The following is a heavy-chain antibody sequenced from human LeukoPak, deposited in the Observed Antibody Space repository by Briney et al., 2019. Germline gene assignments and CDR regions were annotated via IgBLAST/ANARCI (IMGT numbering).Heavy chain of an antibody. CDR1: GFAFSDYW. CDR3: ARDSSPRYSGYDWVF. J-gene: IGHJ4*02. CDR2: INQNGSQT. Sequence: GGSLRLSCTASGFAFSDYWMSWVRQAPGKGLEWLANINQNGSQTSYVDSVRGRFTVSRDNPKNSLYLQMNSLRADDTAVYYCARDSSPRYSGYDWVFWGRGTLVTVSS. D-gene: IGHD5-12*01. V-gene: IGHV3-7*01.